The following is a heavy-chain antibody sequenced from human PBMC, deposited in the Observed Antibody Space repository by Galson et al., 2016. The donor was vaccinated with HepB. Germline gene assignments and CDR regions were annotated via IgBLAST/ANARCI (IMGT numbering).Heavy chain of an antibody. D-gene: IGHD6-13*01. Sequence: SLRLSCAASGFTLSSYGMHWVRQAPGKGLEWVAVIWYDGSNKYYADSVKGRFTISRDNSKNTLYLQMNSLRAEDTAVYYCARVGGSSWYRYYYYGMDVWGQGTTVTVSS. V-gene: IGHV3-33*01. CDR1: GFTLSSYG. CDR2: IWYDGSNK. CDR3: ARVGGSSWYRYYYYGMDV. J-gene: IGHJ6*02.